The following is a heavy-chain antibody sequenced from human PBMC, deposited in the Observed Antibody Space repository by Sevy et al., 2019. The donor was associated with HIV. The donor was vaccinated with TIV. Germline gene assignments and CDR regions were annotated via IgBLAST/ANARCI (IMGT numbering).Heavy chain of an antibody. CDR2: ISGSGGST. D-gene: IGHD6-13*01. Sequence: GGSLRLSCAASGFTFSSYAMSWVRQAPGKGLEWVSAISGSGGSTYYADSGKGRFTISRDNSKNTLYLQMNSLRAEDTAVYYCAKLLAGIAAAGTGYWGQGTLVTVSS. CDR1: GFTFSSYA. J-gene: IGHJ4*02. CDR3: AKLLAGIAAAGTGY. V-gene: IGHV3-23*01.